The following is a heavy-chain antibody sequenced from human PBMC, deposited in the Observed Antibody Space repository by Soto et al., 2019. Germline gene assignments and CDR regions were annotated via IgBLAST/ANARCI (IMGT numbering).Heavy chain of an antibody. J-gene: IGHJ4*02. V-gene: IGHV3-30*18. CDR3: AKATVGITGWDY. Sequence: QVQLVEFGGGVVQPGRSLRLSCAASGFTFSSYGMHWVRQAPGKGLEWVAVISYDGSNKYYADSVKGRFTISRDNSKNTLYLQMNSLRAEDTAVYYCAKATVGITGWDYWGQGTLVTVSS. CDR1: GFTFSSYG. CDR2: ISYDGSNK. D-gene: IGHD1-20*01.